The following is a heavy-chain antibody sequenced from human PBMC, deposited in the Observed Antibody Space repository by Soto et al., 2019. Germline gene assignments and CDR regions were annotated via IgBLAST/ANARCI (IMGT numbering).Heavy chain of an antibody. CDR1: GGSISSSSYY. CDR2: IYYSGST. CDR3: ARHVNLAGYFDY. V-gene: IGHV4-39*01. J-gene: IGHJ4*02. Sequence: ASETLSLTCTVSGGSISSSSYYWGWIRQPPGKGLEWIGSIYYSGSTYYNPSLKSRVTISVDTSKNQFSLKLSSVTAADTAVYYCARHVNLAGYFDYWGQGTLVTVSS. D-gene: IGHD6-19*01.